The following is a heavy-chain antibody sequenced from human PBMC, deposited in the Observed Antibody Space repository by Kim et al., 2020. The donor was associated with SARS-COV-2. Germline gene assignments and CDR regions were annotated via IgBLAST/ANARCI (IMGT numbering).Heavy chain of an antibody. D-gene: IGHD3-22*01. V-gene: IGHV5-51*01. Sequence: GESLKISCKGSGYSFTSYWIGWVRQMPGKGLEWMGIIYPGDSDTRYSPSFQGQVTISADKSISTAYLQWSSLKASDTAMYYCARQTTPYYYDSSGYYLYYYGMDVWGQGTTVTVSS. CDR1: GYSFTSYW. CDR3: ARQTTPYYYDSSGYYLYYYGMDV. J-gene: IGHJ6*02. CDR2: IYPGDSDT.